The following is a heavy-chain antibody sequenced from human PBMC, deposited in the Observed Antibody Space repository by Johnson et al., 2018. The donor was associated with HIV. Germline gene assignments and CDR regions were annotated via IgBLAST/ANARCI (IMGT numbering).Heavy chain of an antibody. V-gene: IGHV3-30-3*01. D-gene: IGHD1-1*01. J-gene: IGHJ3*02. Sequence: QVQLVESGGGLVKSGGSLRLSCAASGFTFSNYAMHWVRQAPGKGLEWVAVLSYDGGNKYYADSVKGRFTISRDNSKNTLYLQMNSLKTEDTAVYYCTTDLPTTHAFDIWGQGTMVTVSS. CDR3: TTDLPTTHAFDI. CDR1: GFTFSNYA. CDR2: LSYDGGNK.